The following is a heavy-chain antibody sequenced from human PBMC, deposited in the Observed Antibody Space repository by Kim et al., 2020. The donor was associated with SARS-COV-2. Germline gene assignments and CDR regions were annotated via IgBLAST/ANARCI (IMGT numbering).Heavy chain of an antibody. D-gene: IGHD3-22*01. Sequence: GGSLRLSCAASGFTVSSNYMSWVRQAPGKGLEWVSVIYSGGSTYYADSVKGRFTISRHNSKNTLYLQMNSLRAEDTAVYYCARAFVGYDSSGYYSTSYFDYWGQGTLVTVSS. CDR2: IYSGGST. J-gene: IGHJ4*02. CDR3: ARAFVGYDSSGYYSTSYFDY. CDR1: GFTVSSNY. V-gene: IGHV3-53*04.